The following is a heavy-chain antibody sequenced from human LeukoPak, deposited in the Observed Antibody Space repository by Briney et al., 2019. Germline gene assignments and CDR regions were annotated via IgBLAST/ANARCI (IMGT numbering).Heavy chain of an antibody. CDR2: IYHSGST. CDR3: ARSAGDV. V-gene: IGHV4-4*02. CDR1: GFTFSSYSM. J-gene: IGHJ6*04. Sequence: GSLRLSCAASGFTFSSYSMNWVRQPPGKGLEWIGEIYHSGSTNYNPSLKSRVTISVDKSKNQFSLKLSSVTAADTAVYYCARSAGDVWGKGTTVTVSS.